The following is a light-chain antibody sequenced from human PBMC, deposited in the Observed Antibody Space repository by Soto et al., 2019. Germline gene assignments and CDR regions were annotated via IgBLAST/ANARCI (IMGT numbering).Light chain of an antibody. Sequence: QSALTQPPSASATPGQRVTISCSGSNSNIGTNTVNWYQQLPGTAPRLLIYTNNQRPSGVPQRFSGSKTGTSASLAIGGLQSEDGADYYCAAWDDSLGAYVFGTGTKVNVL. CDR1: NSNIGTNT. CDR3: AAWDDSLGAYV. CDR2: TNN. V-gene: IGLV1-44*01. J-gene: IGLJ1*01.